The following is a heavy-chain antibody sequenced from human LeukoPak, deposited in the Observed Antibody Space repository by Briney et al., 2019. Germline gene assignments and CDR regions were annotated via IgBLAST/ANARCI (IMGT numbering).Heavy chain of an antibody. V-gene: IGHV1-18*01. J-gene: IGHJ4*02. CDR2: ISAYNGNT. Sequence: ASVKVSCKASDYAFTSYGISWVRQAPGQGLEWMGWISAYNGNTNYAQKLQGRVTMTIDTSTNTAYMELRSLISDDTAVYYCAREDPPSLFDYWGQGTLVTVSS. CDR1: DYAFTSYG. CDR3: AREDPPSLFDY. D-gene: IGHD6-6*01.